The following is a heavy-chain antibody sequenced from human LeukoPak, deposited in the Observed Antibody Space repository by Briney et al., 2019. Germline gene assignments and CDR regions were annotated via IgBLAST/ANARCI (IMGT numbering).Heavy chain of an antibody. D-gene: IGHD1-26*01. J-gene: IGHJ4*02. CDR1: GYTFTSYG. CDR3: VRGSGIYLTLPFDY. Sequence: ASVKVSCKASGYTFTSYGISWVRQAPGQGLEWMGWISAHNDNTNYAQKLQGRVTMPTDTSTSTAYMELRSLRSDDTAVYYCVRGSGIYLTLPFDYWGQGTLVTVSS. CDR2: ISAHNDNT. V-gene: IGHV1-18*01.